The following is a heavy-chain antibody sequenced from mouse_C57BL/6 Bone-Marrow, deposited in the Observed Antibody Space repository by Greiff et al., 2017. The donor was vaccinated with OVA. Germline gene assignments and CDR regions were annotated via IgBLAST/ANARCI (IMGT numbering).Heavy chain of an antibody. Sequence: EVMLQQSGPELVKPGASVKISCKASGYTFTDYYMNWVKQSHGKSLEWIGDINPNNGGTSYNQKFKGKATLTVDKSSSTAYMELRSLTSEDAAVYYCARSLWLRRDYYAMDYWGQGTSVTVSS. D-gene: IGHD2-2*01. CDR2: INPNNGGT. V-gene: IGHV1-26*01. CDR1: GYTFTDYY. CDR3: ARSLWLRRDYYAMDY. J-gene: IGHJ4*01.